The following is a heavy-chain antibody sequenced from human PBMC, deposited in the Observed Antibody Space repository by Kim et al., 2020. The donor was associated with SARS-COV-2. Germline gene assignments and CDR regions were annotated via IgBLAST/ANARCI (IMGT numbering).Heavy chain of an antibody. V-gene: IGHV4-4*02. CDR2: IYHSGST. Sequence: SETLSLTCAVSGGSISSSNWWSWVRQPPGKGLEWIGEIYHSGSTNYNPSLKSRVTISVDKSKNQFSLKLSSVTAADTAVYYCARDGGYDFWSGYPPDYYYGMDVWGQGTTVTVPS. J-gene: IGHJ6*02. CDR3: ARDGGYDFWSGYPPDYYYGMDV. D-gene: IGHD3-3*01. CDR1: GGSISSSNW.